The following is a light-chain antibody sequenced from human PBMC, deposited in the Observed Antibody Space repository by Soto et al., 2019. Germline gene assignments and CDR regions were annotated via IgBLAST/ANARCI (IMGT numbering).Light chain of an antibody. CDR1: QYINTR. CDR3: HQRQSWPRT. CDR2: QTS. V-gene: IGKV3-11*01. Sequence: EIALTRSPATLSSFPGDRVTLSCRASQYINTRLAWYQHRPGQAPRLLIYQTSIRAAGIPARFSASGSGTDFTLTISDVQPEDFALYYCHQRQSWPRTFGQGTKVDIK. J-gene: IGKJ1*01.